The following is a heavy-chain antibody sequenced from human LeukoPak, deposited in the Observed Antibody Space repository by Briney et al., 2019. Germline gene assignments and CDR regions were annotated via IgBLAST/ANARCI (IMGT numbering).Heavy chain of an antibody. Sequence: GVSLRLSCAASGFTFSNAWMSWVRGAPRKGLEWVGCIKSKTDGGTTDYAAPVKDRFTISRDDSKNTLYLQMNSMKTEDTAVYYCTTVVGGSHRYDYWGQGTLVTVSS. CDR1: GFTFSNAW. CDR3: TTVVGGSHRYDY. D-gene: IGHD1-26*01. V-gene: IGHV3-15*01. CDR2: IKSKTDGGTT. J-gene: IGHJ4*02.